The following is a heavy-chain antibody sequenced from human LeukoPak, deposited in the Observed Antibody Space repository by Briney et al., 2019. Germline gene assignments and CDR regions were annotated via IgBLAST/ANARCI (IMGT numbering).Heavy chain of an antibody. Sequence: SETLSLTCTVSGGSISSYYWSWIRQPPGRGLEWIGYIYYSGTTNYNPSLKSRVTISVDTSKNQFSLKLSSVTAADTAVYYCARDSGWYDDYWGQGTLVTVSS. CDR1: GGSISSYY. CDR2: IYYSGTT. D-gene: IGHD6-19*01. J-gene: IGHJ4*02. V-gene: IGHV4-59*12. CDR3: ARDSGWYDDY.